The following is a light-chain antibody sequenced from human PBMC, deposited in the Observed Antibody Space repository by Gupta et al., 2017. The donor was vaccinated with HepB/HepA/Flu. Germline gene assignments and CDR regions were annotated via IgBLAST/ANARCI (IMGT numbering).Light chain of an antibody. J-gene: IGKJ4*01. CDR1: QSVRTY. Sequence: EIVLTQSPAALPLSLGERATLSCRASQSVRTYLAWYQQKPGLAPRLLIYDISNRATGIPARFSGSGSGTDFTLTINSLEPEDFAVYYCQQRYSWPLTFGGGTTVEIK. V-gene: IGKV3-11*01. CDR2: DIS. CDR3: QQRYSWPLT.